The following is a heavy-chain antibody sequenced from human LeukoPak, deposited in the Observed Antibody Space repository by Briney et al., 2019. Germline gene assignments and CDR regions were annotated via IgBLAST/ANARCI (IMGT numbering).Heavy chain of an antibody. V-gene: IGHV3-7*03. Sequence: PGGSLRLSCAASGFTFSSYWMNWARQAPGKGLEWVASINHNGNVNYYVDSVKGRFTLSRDNAKSSLYLQMSNLRAEDTAVYFCARGGGLDVWGQGATVTVSS. D-gene: IGHD3-16*01. CDR1: GFTFSSYW. J-gene: IGHJ6*02. CDR3: ARGGGLDV. CDR2: INHNGNVN.